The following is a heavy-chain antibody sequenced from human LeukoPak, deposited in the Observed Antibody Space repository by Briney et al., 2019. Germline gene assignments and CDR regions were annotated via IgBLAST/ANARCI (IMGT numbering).Heavy chain of an antibody. J-gene: IGHJ6*03. V-gene: IGHV4-34*01. CDR2: INHSGST. D-gene: IGHD6-13*01. Sequence: SETLSLTCAVYGGSFSGYYWSWIRQPPGKGLEWIGEINHSGSTSYNPSLKGRVTMSVDTSKNQFSLKLSSVTAADTAVYYCASSLYSSSSYSSSWRYYYYYMDVWGKGTTVTVSS. CDR1: GGSFSGYY. CDR3: ASSLYSSSSYSSSWRYYYYYMDV.